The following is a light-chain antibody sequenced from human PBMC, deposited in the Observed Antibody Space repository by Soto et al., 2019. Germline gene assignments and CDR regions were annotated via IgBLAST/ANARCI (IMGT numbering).Light chain of an antibody. V-gene: IGKV3-15*01. CDR2: GES. Sequence: EIVMTQSPATLSLSPGDRATLSCRASQSVSSDLAWYQQKPGQAPRILIYGESTRATGIPARFSGSGSGTELDLTISRLQSEDFAVYYCQKFKSWPWTFGEGTKVDIK. J-gene: IGKJ1*01. CDR1: QSVSSD. CDR3: QKFKSWPWT.